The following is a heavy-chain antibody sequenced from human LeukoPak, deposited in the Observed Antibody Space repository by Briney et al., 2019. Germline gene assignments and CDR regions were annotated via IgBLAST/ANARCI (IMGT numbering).Heavy chain of an antibody. J-gene: IGHJ4*02. CDR3: ARQVVAVAGTGYFDY. CDR1: GGSIRSSSYY. D-gene: IGHD6-19*01. Sequence: SETLSLTCTVSGGSIRSSSYYWGWIRQPPGEGLEWIGSIYYSGSTYYNASLKSRGTISVDTSKNQFSLKLNPVTAADTAVYFCARQVVAVAGTGYFDYWGQGTLVTVSS. V-gene: IGHV4-39*01. CDR2: IYYSGST.